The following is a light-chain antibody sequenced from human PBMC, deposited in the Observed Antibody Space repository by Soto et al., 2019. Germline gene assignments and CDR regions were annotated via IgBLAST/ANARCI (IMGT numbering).Light chain of an antibody. V-gene: IGLV2-14*01. J-gene: IGLJ1*01. CDR1: SSDVGNYNY. CDR3: SSYTSSSNYV. Sequence: QSALTQPASVSGSPGQSITISCTGTSSDVGNYNYVSWYQQHPAKAPKLMIFKVSNRPSGISSRFSGSKSGNTASLTISGLQAEDEADYYCSSYTSSSNYVFGTGTQLTV. CDR2: KVS.